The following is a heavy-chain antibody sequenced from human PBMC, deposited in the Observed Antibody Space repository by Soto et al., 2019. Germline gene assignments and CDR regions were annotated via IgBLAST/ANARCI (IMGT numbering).Heavy chain of an antibody. Sequence: GESLKISCKGSGYSFTSYWIGWVRQMPGKGLEWMGIIYPGDSDTRYSPSFQGQVTISADKSISTAYLQWSSLKASDTAMYYCATRTPLTGFPFDYWGQGTLVTVSS. D-gene: IGHD3-9*01. CDR2: IYPGDSDT. CDR3: ATRTPLTGFPFDY. J-gene: IGHJ4*02. CDR1: GYSFTSYW. V-gene: IGHV5-51*01.